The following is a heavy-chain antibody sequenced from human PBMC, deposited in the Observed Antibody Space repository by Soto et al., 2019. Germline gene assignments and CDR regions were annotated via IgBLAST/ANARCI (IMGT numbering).Heavy chain of an antibody. Sequence: DVQLVESGGDLVQPGGSLRLSCAASGLTVRSSYMTWVRQAPGKGLEWVSLIDSGDSTYYADSVKARFTISRANSKNTVLLQMNSLRAEDTAVYYCARRRDAYNPYFDYWGQGTLVTVSS. J-gene: IGHJ4*02. CDR1: GLTVRSSY. V-gene: IGHV3-66*01. D-gene: IGHD1-1*01. CDR3: ARRRDAYNPYFDY. CDR2: IDSGDST.